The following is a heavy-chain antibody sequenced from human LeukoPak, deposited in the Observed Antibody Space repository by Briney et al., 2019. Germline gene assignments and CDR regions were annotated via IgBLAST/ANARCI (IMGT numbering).Heavy chain of an antibody. V-gene: IGHV3-72*01. J-gene: IGHJ4*02. Sequence: GGSLSLSCAVSGFTFSDHFLDCVREAPGKGLEWVGCSRNKAKSYTTECAASVKGRFTISRDDSKNSLYLQMNSLETEDTAVYYCVRVGSVSGSDYLDYWGQGTLVTVSS. D-gene: IGHD6-19*01. CDR1: GFTFSDHF. CDR3: VRVGSVSGSDYLDY. CDR2: SRNKAKSYTT.